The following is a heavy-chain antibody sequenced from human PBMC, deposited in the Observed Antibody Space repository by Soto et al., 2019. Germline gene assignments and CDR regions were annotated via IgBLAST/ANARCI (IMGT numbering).Heavy chain of an antibody. V-gene: IGHV1-3*01. CDR2: INAGNGNT. D-gene: IGHD4-17*01. J-gene: IGHJ4*02. CDR1: GYTFTSYA. CDR3: ARVLDYGGCYYFDY. Sequence: ASVKVSCKASGYTFTSYAMHWVRQAPGQRLEWMGWINAGNGNTKYSQKFQGRVTITRDTSASTAYMELSSLRSEDTAVYYCARVLDYGGCYYFDYWGQGTLVTVSS.